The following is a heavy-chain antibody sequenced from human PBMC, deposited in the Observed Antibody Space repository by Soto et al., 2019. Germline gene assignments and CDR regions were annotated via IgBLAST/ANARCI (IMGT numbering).Heavy chain of an antibody. CDR2: IDHSGYT. Sequence: SETLSLTCAVYGGSSSGYYWNWIRQPPGKGLEWIGEIDHSGYTNYNPSLKSRVTISVDTSKNQFSLRLTSVTAADTAVYYCARVRDWFDPWGQGTLVTVSS. D-gene: IGHD3-3*01. CDR3: ARVRDWFDP. J-gene: IGHJ5*02. V-gene: IGHV4-34*01. CDR1: GGSSSGYY.